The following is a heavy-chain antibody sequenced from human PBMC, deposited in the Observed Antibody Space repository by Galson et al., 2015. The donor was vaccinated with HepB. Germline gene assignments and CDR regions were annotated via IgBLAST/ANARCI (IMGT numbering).Heavy chain of an antibody. CDR2: INWTGGTT. CDR3: ARERSSGYYRYFDY. Sequence: SLRLSCAASGFTFDDFGMSWVRQVPGKGLEWVSDINWTGGTTVYADSVKGRFTISRDNVKNSLYLQMNSLRAEDTALYYCARERSSGYYRYFDYWGQGITVTVSS. D-gene: IGHD3-22*01. CDR1: GFTFDDFG. J-gene: IGHJ4*02. V-gene: IGHV3-20*04.